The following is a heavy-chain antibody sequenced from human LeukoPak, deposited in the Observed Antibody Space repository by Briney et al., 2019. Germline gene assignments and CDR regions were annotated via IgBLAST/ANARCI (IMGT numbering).Heavy chain of an antibody. J-gene: IGHJ3*02. CDR1: GGSISSYY. CDR3: ARDDYGDYVRAFDI. Sequence: SETLSLTCTVSGGSISSYYWSWIRRPPGKGLEWIGYIYYSGSTNYNPSLKSRVTISVDTSKNQFSLKLSSVTAADTAVYYCARDDYGDYVRAFDIWGQGTMVTVSS. V-gene: IGHV4-59*01. D-gene: IGHD4-17*01. CDR2: IYYSGST.